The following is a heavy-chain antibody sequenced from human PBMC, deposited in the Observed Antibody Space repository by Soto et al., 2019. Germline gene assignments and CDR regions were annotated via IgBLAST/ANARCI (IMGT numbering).Heavy chain of an antibody. CDR2: MNPNSGNT. Sequence: GSSVKVSCKASGYTYTSYDINWVRQATGQGLEWMGWMNPNSGNTGYAQKFQGRVTMTRNTSISTAYMELSSLRSEDTAVYYCARCLSCVRGISPGTGQSYCSQGSWVTVSS. J-gene: IGHJ4*02. V-gene: IGHV1-8*01. CDR3: ARCLSCVRGISPGTGQSY. CDR1: GYTYTSYD. D-gene: IGHD3-10*02.